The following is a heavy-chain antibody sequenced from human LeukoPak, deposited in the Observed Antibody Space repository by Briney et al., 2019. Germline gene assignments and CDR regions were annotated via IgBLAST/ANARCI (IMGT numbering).Heavy chain of an antibody. J-gene: IGHJ4*02. D-gene: IGHD3-10*01. Sequence: SQTLSLTCTVSGGSISSGGYYWTWIRQPAGKGLEWVGRFFTGGSATYNPSLKSRVTMSVDTSKNQLSLKLTSVTAADTAVYFCAAGPLGHISRGLDSWGQGTLVIVSS. V-gene: IGHV4-61*02. CDR3: AAGPLGHISRGLDS. CDR2: FFTGGSA. CDR1: GGSISSGGYY.